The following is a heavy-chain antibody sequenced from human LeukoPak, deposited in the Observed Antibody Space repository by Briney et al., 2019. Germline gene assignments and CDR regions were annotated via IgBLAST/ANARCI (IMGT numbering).Heavy chain of an antibody. CDR3: ARDVLYYSYGYPIYFDY. J-gene: IGHJ4*02. CDR2: INPSGGST. Sequence: ASVKVSCKASGYTFTNYYLHWVRQAPGQGLEWMGIINPSGGSTSYAQKFQGRVTMTRDMSTSTVYMELSSLRSEDTAVYYCARDVLYYSYGYPIYFDYWGQGTLVTVSS. D-gene: IGHD5-18*01. V-gene: IGHV1-46*01. CDR1: GYTFTNYY.